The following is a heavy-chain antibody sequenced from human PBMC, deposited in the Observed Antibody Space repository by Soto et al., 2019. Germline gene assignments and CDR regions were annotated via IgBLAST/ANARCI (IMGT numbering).Heavy chain of an antibody. V-gene: IGHV1-69*01. CDR3: ARSYCSGGSCYSADDYGMDV. CDR2: IIPIFGTA. CDR1: GGTFSSYA. J-gene: IGHJ6*02. D-gene: IGHD2-15*01. Sequence: QVQLVQSGAEVKKPGSSVKVSCKASGGTFSSYAISWVRQAPGQGLEWMGGIIPIFGTANYAQKFQGRVTITADESTSTAYMELSSLRSEDTAVYYCARSYCSGGSCYSADDYGMDVWGQGTTVTVSS.